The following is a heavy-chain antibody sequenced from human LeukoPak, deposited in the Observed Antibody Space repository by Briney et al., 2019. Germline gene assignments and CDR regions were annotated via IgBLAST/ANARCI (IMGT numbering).Heavy chain of an antibody. CDR2: ISADSATT. V-gene: IGHV3-23*01. CDR3: AELGITMIGGV. D-gene: IGHD3-10*02. Sequence: GGSLRLSCAASGFNFGSYSMTWVRQAPGKGLEWVSVISADSATTFYADSVKGRFTISRDNAKNTVFLQMSSLRAEEMAVYYCAELGITMIGGVWGKGTTVTISS. J-gene: IGHJ6*04. CDR1: GFNFGSYS.